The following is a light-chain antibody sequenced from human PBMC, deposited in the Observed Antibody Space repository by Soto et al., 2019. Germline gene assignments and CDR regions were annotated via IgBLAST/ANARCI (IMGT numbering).Light chain of an antibody. CDR2: VAS. V-gene: IGKV3-20*01. J-gene: IGKJ4*01. CDR3: QQYGGSPLT. CDR1: QSVPTNY. Sequence: EIVLTQSPGTLSLSPGDPATLSCRASQSVPTNYLAWYQQKPGQAPSLLIYVASRRATGIPDRISGSGSGSDFTLTIRLEHEDCAGYYCQQYGGSPLTFGVGTKVEI.